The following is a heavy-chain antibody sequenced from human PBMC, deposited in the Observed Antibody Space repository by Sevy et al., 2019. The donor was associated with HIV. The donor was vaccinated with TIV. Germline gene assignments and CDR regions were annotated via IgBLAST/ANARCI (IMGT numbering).Heavy chain of an antibody. D-gene: IGHD6-13*01. CDR2: ITGGGHTM. CDR3: ARDHSSSWYDY. V-gene: IGHV3-48*02. CDR1: GFTFSAYG. Sequence: GGSLRLSCAASGFTFSAYGMSWVRQAPGKGLEWVSHITGGGHTMYYIDSVKDRFTVSRDNARNSLHLQMNSLRDEDTAVYYCARDHSSSWYDYWGQGTLVTVSS. J-gene: IGHJ4*02.